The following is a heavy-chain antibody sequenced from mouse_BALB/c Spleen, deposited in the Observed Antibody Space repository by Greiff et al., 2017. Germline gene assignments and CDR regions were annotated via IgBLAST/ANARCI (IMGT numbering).Heavy chain of an antibody. CDR2: IDPENGDT. Sequence: VQLKQSGAELVRSGASVKLSCTASGFNIKDYYMHWVKQRPEQGLEWIGWIDPENGDTEYAPKFQGKATMTADTSSNTAYLQLSSLTSEDTAVYYCNAKGGAMDYWGQGTSVTVSS. CDR1: GFNIKDYY. J-gene: IGHJ4*01. CDR3: NAKGGAMDY. V-gene: IGHV14-4*02.